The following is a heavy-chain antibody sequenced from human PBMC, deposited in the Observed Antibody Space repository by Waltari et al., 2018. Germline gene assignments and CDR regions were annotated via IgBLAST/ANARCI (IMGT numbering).Heavy chain of an antibody. CDR3: TTDRWFGYFDY. CDR1: GFTISCSW. CDR2: INPDGSGK. J-gene: IGHJ4*02. Sequence: EVQLVESGGGLVEPGGSWSLSCVVSGFTISCSWMDWVRQAPGKGLEWLVTINPDGSGKYYVDSVKGRFTVSRDNAKNSLYLQMSSLRVEDTAVYYCTTDRWFGYFDYWGQGTLVTVSS. D-gene: IGHD3-10*01. V-gene: IGHV3-7*01.